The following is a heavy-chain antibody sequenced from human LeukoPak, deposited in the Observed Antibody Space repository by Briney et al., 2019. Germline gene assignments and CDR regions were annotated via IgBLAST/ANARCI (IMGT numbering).Heavy chain of an antibody. Sequence: PSETLSLTCTVSGDSISSYYWSWIRQPAGKGLEWIGRIYTSGSTNYNPSLKSRVTISKDTSKNQFSLNLRSVTAADTAVYFCARLIKGVYSYGYLDYWGQGILVTVSS. V-gene: IGHV4-4*07. CDR1: GDSISSYY. CDR3: ARLIKGVYSYGYLDY. D-gene: IGHD5-18*01. CDR2: IYTSGST. J-gene: IGHJ4*02.